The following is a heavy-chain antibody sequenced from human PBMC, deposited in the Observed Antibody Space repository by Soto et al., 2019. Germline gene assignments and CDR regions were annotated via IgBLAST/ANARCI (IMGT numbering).Heavy chain of an antibody. D-gene: IGHD2-15*01. V-gene: IGHV3-33*01. Sequence: LRLSCAASGFTFSSYGMHWVRQAPGKGLEWVAVIWYDGSNKYYADSVKGRFTISRDNSKNTLYLQMNSLRAEDTAVYYCARDPLGYCSGGSCYDGDYYGMDVWGQGTTVTVS. CDR3: ARDPLGYCSGGSCYDGDYYGMDV. J-gene: IGHJ6*02. CDR2: IWYDGSNK. CDR1: GFTFSSYG.